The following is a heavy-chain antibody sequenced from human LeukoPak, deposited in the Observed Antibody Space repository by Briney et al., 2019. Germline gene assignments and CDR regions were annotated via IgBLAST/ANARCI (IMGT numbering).Heavy chain of an antibody. Sequence: SETLSLTCAVYGGSFSGYYWSWIRQPPGKGLEWIGEINHSGSTNYNPSLKSRVTISVDTPKNQFSLKLSSVTAADTAVYYCARRGLGYCSSTSCLPFDYWGQGTLVTVSS. CDR3: ARRGLGYCSSTSCLPFDY. D-gene: IGHD2-2*01. CDR1: GGSFSGYY. J-gene: IGHJ4*02. CDR2: INHSGST. V-gene: IGHV4-34*01.